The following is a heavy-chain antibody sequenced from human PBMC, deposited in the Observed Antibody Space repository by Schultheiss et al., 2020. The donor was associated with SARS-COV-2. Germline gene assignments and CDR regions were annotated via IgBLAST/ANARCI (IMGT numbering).Heavy chain of an antibody. CDR3: VRAIVAADSY. V-gene: IGHV3-23*03. CDR1: GFTFSSYA. D-gene: IGHD2-15*01. Sequence: GESLKISCAASGFTFSSYAMSWVRQAPGKGLEWVSVIYSGGSTYYADSVKGRFTISRDNSKNTLYLQMNSLRAEDTALYYCVRAIVAADSYWGQGTLVTVSS. J-gene: IGHJ4*02. CDR2: IYSGGST.